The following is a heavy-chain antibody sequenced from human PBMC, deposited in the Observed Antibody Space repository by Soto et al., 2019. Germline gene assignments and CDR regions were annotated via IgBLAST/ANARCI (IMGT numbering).Heavy chain of an antibody. CDR1: GFTFSDYY. CDR3: AKVLYGFSYGKFDY. D-gene: IGHD5-18*01. CDR2: ISSSGSTI. J-gene: IGHJ4*02. Sequence: PGGSLNLSCASSGFTFSDYYMSWIRPAPGKGLEWVSYISSSGSTIYYADSVKGRFTISRDNAKNTLFLQMNRLRGQDTAVYYCAKVLYGFSYGKFDYWGQGAPVNVSA. V-gene: IGHV3-11*01.